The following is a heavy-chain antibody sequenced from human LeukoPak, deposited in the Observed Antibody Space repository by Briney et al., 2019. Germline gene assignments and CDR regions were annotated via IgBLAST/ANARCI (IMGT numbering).Heavy chain of an antibody. J-gene: IGHJ4*02. V-gene: IGHV4-34*01. Sequence: SETLSLTCAVSGGTFSGYYWSWIRQTPGKGLEWIGEINHSGSTNFPPSLNSPLTMSVHTSKHHLSLKLSSVTAADTAVYYCARGVFVINIHGGAVGTFFDSWGQGSLVTVSS. D-gene: IGHD3-16*01. CDR2: INHSGST. CDR1: GGTFSGYY. CDR3: ARGVFVINIHGGAVGTFFDS.